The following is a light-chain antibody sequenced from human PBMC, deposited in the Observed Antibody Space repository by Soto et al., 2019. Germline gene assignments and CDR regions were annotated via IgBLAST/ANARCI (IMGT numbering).Light chain of an antibody. V-gene: IGKV1-12*01. CDR1: QGINRW. CDR3: QQANSFPIS. CDR2: TTS. J-gene: IGKJ5*01. Sequence: DIQMTQSPSFMSASVGDRVTVTCRASQGINRWLAWYHQKPGKAPKLLIYTTSTLASGVQSRFSGSGSGTDVTLTISSLQPEDFATYYCQQANSFPISFGQGTRLEIK.